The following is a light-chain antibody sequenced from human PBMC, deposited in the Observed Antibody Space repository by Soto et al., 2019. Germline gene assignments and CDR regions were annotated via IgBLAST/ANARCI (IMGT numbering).Light chain of an antibody. CDR3: QQYGSSPWT. J-gene: IGKJ1*01. V-gene: IGKV1-39*01. CDR1: QDIRNY. CDR2: AAS. Sequence: DIQMTQSPSSLSASVGDRVTITCQASQDIRNYLNWYQQKPGKAPKLLIYAASSLQSGVPSRFSGSGSGTDFTLTISRLEPEDFAVYYCQQYGSSPWTFGQGTKVDIK.